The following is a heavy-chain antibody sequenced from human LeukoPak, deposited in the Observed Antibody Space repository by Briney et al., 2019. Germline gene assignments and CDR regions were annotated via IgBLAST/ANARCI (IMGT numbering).Heavy chain of an antibody. CDR2: INSDGSST. CDR1: GFTFSSYW. CDR3: ARVYDVNWGGFDY. Sequence: PGGSLRLSWAASGFTFSSYWMHWVRQAPGKGLVWVSRINSDGSSTSYADSVKGRFTISRDNAKNTLYLQMNSLRAEDTAVYYCARVYDVNWGGFDYWGQGTLVTVSS. J-gene: IGHJ4*02. D-gene: IGHD7-27*01. V-gene: IGHV3-74*01.